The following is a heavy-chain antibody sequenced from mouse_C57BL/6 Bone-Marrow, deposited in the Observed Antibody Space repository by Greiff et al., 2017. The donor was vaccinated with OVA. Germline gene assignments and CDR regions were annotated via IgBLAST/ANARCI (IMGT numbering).Heavy chain of an antibody. CDR3: ANSNYEGFAY. V-gene: IGHV1-7*01. D-gene: IGHD2-5*01. CDR2: INPSSGYT. J-gene: IGHJ3*01. CDR1: GYTFTSYW. Sequence: VQLQQSGAELAKPGASVKLSCKASGYTFTSYWMHWVKQRPGQGLAWIGYINPSSGYTKYNQKFKDKATLTADESSSTAYMQLSSLTYEDSSVYYCANSNYEGFAYWGQGTLVTVSA.